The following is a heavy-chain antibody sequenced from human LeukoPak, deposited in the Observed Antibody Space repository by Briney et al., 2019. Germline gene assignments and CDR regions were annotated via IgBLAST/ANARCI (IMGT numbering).Heavy chain of an antibody. CDR2: ISGSGGST. J-gene: IGHJ4*02. CDR1: GFTFSSYA. Sequence: ESGGSLRLSCAASGFTFSSYAMSWVRQAPGKGLEWVSGISGSGGSTYYADSVKGRFTISRDNSKNTLYLQMNSLRAEDTAVYYCAKGTGRNSSIAAAGTWGQGTLVTVSS. V-gene: IGHV3-23*01. CDR3: AKGTGRNSSIAAAGT. D-gene: IGHD6-13*01.